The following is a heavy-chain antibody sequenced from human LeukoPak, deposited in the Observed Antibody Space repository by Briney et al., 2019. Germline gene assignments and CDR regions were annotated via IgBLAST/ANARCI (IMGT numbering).Heavy chain of an antibody. V-gene: IGHV6-1*01. Sequence: SQTLSLTCAIPGDSVSSDSAGWNWIRQSPSRGLEWLGRTYYRSKWYTEYALSVKSRVSINPDTSKNQFSLQLNSVTPEDTAVYYCTRTRDYAMDVWGQGTTVTVSS. CDR3: TRTRDYAMDV. J-gene: IGHJ6*02. CDR1: GDSVSSDSAG. CDR2: TYYRSKWYT.